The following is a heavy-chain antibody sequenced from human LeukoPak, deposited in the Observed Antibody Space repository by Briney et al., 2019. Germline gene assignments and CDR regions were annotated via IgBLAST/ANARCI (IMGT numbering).Heavy chain of an antibody. D-gene: IGHD2-2*01. Sequence: SQTLSLTCTVSGGSISSGGYYWSWIRQHPGKGLEWIGYIYYSGSTYYNPSLKSRVTISVDTSKNQFSLKLSSVTAADTAVYYCARVGSCSSTSCYDWFDPWGRGTLVTVSS. V-gene: IGHV4-31*03. J-gene: IGHJ5*02. CDR3: ARVGSCSSTSCYDWFDP. CDR2: IYYSGST. CDR1: GGSISSGGYY.